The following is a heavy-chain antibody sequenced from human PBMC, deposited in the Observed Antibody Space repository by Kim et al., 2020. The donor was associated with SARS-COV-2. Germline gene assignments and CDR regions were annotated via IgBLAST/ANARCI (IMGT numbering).Heavy chain of an antibody. CDR1: GFRFSTYW. CDR3: ARTLPGYYDY. D-gene: IGHD2-21*02. CDR2: INPDATRN. J-gene: IGHJ4*02. V-gene: IGHV3-7*01. Sequence: GGSLRLSCAASGFRFSTYWMTWLRQAPGKGLEWVANINPDATRNSCVDSVKGRFTISRDNAKNSLYLEMSSLRAEDTAVYYCARTLPGYYDYWGQGALVTVSS.